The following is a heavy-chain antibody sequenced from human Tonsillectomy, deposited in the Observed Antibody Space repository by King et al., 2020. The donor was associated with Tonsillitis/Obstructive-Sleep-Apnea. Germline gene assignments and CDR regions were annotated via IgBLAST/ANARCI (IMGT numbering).Heavy chain of an antibody. J-gene: IGHJ3*01. V-gene: IGHV4-59*01. Sequence: QLQESGPGLVKPSETLSLTCTVSGGSISAYYWSWIRQPPGKGLEWIGYIYHSGSTKYNPSLKSRVTISVDTSKNQFSLKLNSMTAADTAVYYCAREDMSYYDGGAFDLWGQGTMVTVSS. CDR3: AREDMSYYDGGAFDL. D-gene: IGHD3-22*01. CDR1: GGSISAYY. CDR2: IYHSGST.